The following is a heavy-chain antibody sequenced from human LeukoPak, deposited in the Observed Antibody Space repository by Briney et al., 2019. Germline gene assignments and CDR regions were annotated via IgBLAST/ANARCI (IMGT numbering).Heavy chain of an antibody. CDR2: IYHSGST. V-gene: IGHV4-59*12. J-gene: IGHJ4*02. CDR3: ASFEMGFDY. D-gene: IGHD5-24*01. CDR1: GGSISSYY. Sequence: SETLSLTCTVSGGSISSYYWSWIRQPPGDGLEWIGYIYHSGSTYYNPSLKSRVTISVDRSKNQFSLKLSSVTAADTAVYYCASFEMGFDYWGQGTLVTVSS.